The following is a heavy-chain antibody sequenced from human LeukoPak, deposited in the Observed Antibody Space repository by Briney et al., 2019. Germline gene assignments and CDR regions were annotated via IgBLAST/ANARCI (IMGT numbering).Heavy chain of an antibody. D-gene: IGHD2-21*02. CDR2: IKEDGSET. J-gene: IGHJ4*02. V-gene: IGHV3-7*01. Sequence: TGGSLRLSCVASGFTFSRSWMDWVRQAPGKGLEWVANIKEDGSETYYVDSAKGRFTVSRDNAKNSLYLQMDSLRVEDTAIYYCAREPAYCGGDCYNPYYFDYWGQGTLVTVSS. CDR3: AREPAYCGGDCYNPYYFDY. CDR1: GFTFSRSW.